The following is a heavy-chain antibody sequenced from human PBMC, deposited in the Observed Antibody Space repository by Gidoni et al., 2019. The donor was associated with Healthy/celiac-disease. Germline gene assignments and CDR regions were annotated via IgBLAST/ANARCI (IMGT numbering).Heavy chain of an antibody. J-gene: IGHJ2*01. D-gene: IGHD6-19*01. CDR1: GFTFSSYG. CDR2: RSYDGSNK. V-gene: IGHV3-30*18. CDR3: AKEGAVRYFDL. Sequence: HVQLVESGGGVVQPGRSLRLSCAASGFTFSSYGLHWGRQAPGKGLEWVAVRSYDGSNKYYADSVKGRFTISRDNSKNTLYLQMNSLRAEDTAVYYCAKEGAVRYFDLWGRGTLVTVSS.